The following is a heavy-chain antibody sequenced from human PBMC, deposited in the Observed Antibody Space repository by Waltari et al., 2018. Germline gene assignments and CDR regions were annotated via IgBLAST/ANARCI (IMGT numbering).Heavy chain of an antibody. CDR3: ARGPGSTSGNYYVGDL. D-gene: IGHD1-26*01. Sequence: QVQLVESGGGVVQPGGSLRLSCAASGFTFSSYGMHWVRQAPGKGLEWVAFIRYDGSNKYYADSVKGRFTISRDNAKNTLYLQMNSLSAEDTALYYCARGPGSTSGNYYVGDLWGQGTLVTVSS. CDR1: GFTFSSYG. J-gene: IGHJ4*02. CDR2: IRYDGSNK. V-gene: IGHV3-30*02.